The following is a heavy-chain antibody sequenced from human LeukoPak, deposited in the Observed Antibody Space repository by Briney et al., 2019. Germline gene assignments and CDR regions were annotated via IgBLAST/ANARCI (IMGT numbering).Heavy chain of an antibody. J-gene: IGHJ5*02. CDR1: GYTFTGYY. V-gene: IGHV1-2*02. D-gene: IGHD2-2*01. Sequence: ASVKVSCKASGYTFTGYYMHWVRQAPGQGLEWMGWINPNSGGTKYAQKFQGRVTMTRDTSISTAYMELSRLRSDDTAEYYCARAEDIVLVPAADNWFDPWGQGTLVTVSS. CDR2: INPNSGGT. CDR3: ARAEDIVLVPAADNWFDP.